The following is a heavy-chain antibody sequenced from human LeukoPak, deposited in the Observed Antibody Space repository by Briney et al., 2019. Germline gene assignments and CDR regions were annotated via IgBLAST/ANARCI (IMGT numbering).Heavy chain of an antibody. J-gene: IGHJ3*02. V-gene: IGHV1-69*06. Sequence: SVKVSCKASGGTFSSYAISWVRQAPGQGLEWMGGIIPIFGTANYAQKFQGRVTITADKSTSTAYMELSSLRSEDTAVYYCAGPGLGYCSGGSCYSEAFDIWGQGTMVTVSS. CDR1: GGTFSSYA. CDR3: AGPGLGYCSGGSCYSEAFDI. D-gene: IGHD2-15*01. CDR2: IIPIFGTA.